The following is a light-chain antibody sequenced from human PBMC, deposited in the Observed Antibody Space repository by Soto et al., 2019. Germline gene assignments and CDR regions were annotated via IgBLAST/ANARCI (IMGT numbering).Light chain of an antibody. CDR3: SSYTSSSTR. Sequence: QSALTQPASVSGSPGQSITISCTGTSSDVGGYNYVSWYQQHPGKAPKLMIYEVSNRPSGVSNRFSGSKSSNTASLTISGLQAEDEADYYCSSYTSSSTRFGGGTQLTVL. J-gene: IGLJ2*01. CDR1: SSDVGGYNY. CDR2: EVS. V-gene: IGLV2-14*01.